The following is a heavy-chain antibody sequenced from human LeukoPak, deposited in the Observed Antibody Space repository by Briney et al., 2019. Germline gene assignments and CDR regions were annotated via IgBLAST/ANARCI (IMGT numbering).Heavy chain of an antibody. Sequence: GGSLRLSCAASGFTFSTYAMSWVRQAPGKGLEWVSAISGSGGSTYYADSVKGRFTISRDNSKNTLYLQMNSLRAEDTAVYYCAKSDQGTVTTRALAFDYWGQGTLVTVSS. D-gene: IGHD4-17*01. CDR1: GFTFSTYA. J-gene: IGHJ4*02. V-gene: IGHV3-23*01. CDR3: AKSDQGTVTTRALAFDY. CDR2: ISGSGGST.